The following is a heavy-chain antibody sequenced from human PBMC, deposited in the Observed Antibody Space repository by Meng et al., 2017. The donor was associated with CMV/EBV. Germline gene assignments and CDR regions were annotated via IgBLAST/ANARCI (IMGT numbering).Heavy chain of an antibody. D-gene: IGHD6-13*01. CDR2: ISSSSSYI. V-gene: IGHV3-21*01. CDR3: ARVGIAAAGKGGFDY. Sequence: GQVVGAGGGLVKPGGSLRLSCAASGFTFISYSMNWVRQAPGKGLEWVSSISSSSSYIYYADSVKGRFTISRDNAKNSLYLQMNSLRAEDTAVYYCARVGIAAAGKGGFDYWGQGTLVTVSS. J-gene: IGHJ4*02. CDR1: GFTFISYS.